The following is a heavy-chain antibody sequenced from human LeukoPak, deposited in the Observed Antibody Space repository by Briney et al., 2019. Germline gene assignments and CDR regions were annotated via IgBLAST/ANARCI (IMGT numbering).Heavy chain of an antibody. Sequence: PSVKVSCKASGYTFTSYGISWVRQAPGQGLEWMGGIIPIFGTANYAQKFQGRVTITADESTSTAYMELSSLRSEDTAVYYCARGDIVVVPAPYYGMDVWGQGTTVTVSS. V-gene: IGHV1-69*13. CDR2: IIPIFGTA. CDR1: GYTFTSYG. D-gene: IGHD2-2*01. CDR3: ARGDIVVVPAPYYGMDV. J-gene: IGHJ6*02.